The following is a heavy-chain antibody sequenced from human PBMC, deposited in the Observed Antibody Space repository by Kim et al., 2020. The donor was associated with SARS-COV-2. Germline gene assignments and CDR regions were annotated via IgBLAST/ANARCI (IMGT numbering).Heavy chain of an antibody. J-gene: IGHJ6*02. CDR3: ARDPWSRLRGLIYSYYGMDV. Sequence: GGSLRLSCAASGFTLSTYAMHWVRQTPGKGLEWVAVISYDGSNNYYADPVKGRFTISRDNSKNTLYLQMNSLRPEDTAVYHCARDPWSRLRGLIYSYYGMDVWGQGTTVTVSS. CDR1: GFTLSTYA. V-gene: IGHV3-30-3*01. CDR2: ISYDGSNN. D-gene: IGHD3-10*01.